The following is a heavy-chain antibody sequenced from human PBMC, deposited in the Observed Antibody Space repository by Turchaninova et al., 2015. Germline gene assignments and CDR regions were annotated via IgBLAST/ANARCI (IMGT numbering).Heavy chain of an antibody. V-gene: IGHV4-4*07. CDR2: IYRSGNP. D-gene: IGHD1-26*01. CDR3: ARDRGGDAFDF. J-gene: IGHJ3*01. CDR1: GGSIPGPY. Sequence: QVQLQESGPGLVKPAETLSLPCTVSGGSIPGPYWNWRRQPAGTGRAWIGRIYRSGNPNYEPSLASRVTISVDQAKNQFSLKLRSVAAADTAVYYCARDRGGDAFDFWGQGTMVTVSS.